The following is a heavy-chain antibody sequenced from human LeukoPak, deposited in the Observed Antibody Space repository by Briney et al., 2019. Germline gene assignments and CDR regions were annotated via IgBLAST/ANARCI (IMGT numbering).Heavy chain of an antibody. CDR3: AKVIAHLSYAMDV. V-gene: IGHV3-9*01. J-gene: IGHJ6*02. CDR1: GFTFDDYA. D-gene: IGHD2-15*01. CDR2: ISRDSRVT. Sequence: GRSLRLSCAASGFTFDDYAMHWVRQPPGKGLEWVAGISRDSRVTGYADSVKGRFTISRDSGEKFVYLQMNSLRTEDTALYYCAKVIAHLSYAMDVWGQGITVTVSS.